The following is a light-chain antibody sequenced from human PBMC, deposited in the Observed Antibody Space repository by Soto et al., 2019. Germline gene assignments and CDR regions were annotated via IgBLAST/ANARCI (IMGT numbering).Light chain of an antibody. V-gene: IGKV1-5*03. CDR1: QSVGTG. CDR3: LHYSNCPFT. CDR2: GAS. J-gene: IGKJ4*01. Sequence: DIQMTQSPSTLSASIGDRVTITCRASQSVGTGLAWYQQKPGKAPKLLIYGASSLETRVPSTFSGSGSGTEFTLTISSLQPDDFATYHCLHYSNCPFTFGGGTKVEIK.